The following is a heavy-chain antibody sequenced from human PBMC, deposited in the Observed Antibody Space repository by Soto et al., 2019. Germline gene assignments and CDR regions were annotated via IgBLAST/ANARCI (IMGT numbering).Heavy chain of an antibody. CDR3: ARASSTNWTYFFDY. CDR1: GGSVNTYY. D-gene: IGHD2-2*01. V-gene: IGHV4-59*02. Sequence: PSETLSLTCTVSGGSVNTYYWSWIRQPPGKALEWVGHISFSGYTNYNPSLQSRVTISVHSSKSQFSLKLSSVTAADTAVYYCARASSTNWTYFFDYWGQGALVTVSS. CDR2: ISFSGYT. J-gene: IGHJ4*02.